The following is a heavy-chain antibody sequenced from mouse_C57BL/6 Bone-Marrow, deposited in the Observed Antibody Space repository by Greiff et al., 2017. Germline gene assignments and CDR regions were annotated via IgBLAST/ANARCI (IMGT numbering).Heavy chain of an antibody. CDR2: IDPSDSYT. CDR3: ARRGNYYDYDDAMDY. D-gene: IGHD2-4*01. V-gene: IGHV1-69*01. Sequence: VQLQQPGAELVMPGASVKLSCKASGYTFTSYWMHWVKQRPGQGLEWIGEIDPSDSYTNYNQKFKGKSTLTVDKSSSTAYMQLSSLTSEDSAVYYYARRGNYYDYDDAMDYWGQGTSVTVSS. CDR1: GYTFTSYW. J-gene: IGHJ4*01.